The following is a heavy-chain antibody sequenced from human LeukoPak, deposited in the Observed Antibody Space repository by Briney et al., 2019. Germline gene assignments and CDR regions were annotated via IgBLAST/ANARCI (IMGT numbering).Heavy chain of an antibody. CDR3: EGVVVPAAITQYNWFDP. J-gene: IGHJ5*02. V-gene: IGHV4-39*01. Sequence: SETLSLTCTVSGGSISSSSYYWGWIRQPPGKGLEWIGSIYYSGSTYNPSLKSRVTISVDTSKNQFSLKLSSVTAADTAVYYCEGVVVPAAITQYNWFDPWGQGTLVTVSS. D-gene: IGHD2-2*01. CDR2: IYYSGST. CDR1: GGSISSSSYY.